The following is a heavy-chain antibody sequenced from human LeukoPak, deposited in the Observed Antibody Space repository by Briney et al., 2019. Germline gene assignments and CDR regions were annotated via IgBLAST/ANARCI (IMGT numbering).Heavy chain of an antibody. CDR2: ISSSSSYI. CDR3: ARDVWRGVTHDY. Sequence: PGGSLRLSCAASGFTFSSYSMNWVRQAPGKGLEWVSSISSSSSYIYYADSVKGRFTISRDNAKNSLYLQMNSLRAEDTAVYYCARDVWRGVTHDYWGQGTLVTVSS. CDR1: GFTFSSYS. J-gene: IGHJ4*02. V-gene: IGHV3-21*01. D-gene: IGHD2-21*02.